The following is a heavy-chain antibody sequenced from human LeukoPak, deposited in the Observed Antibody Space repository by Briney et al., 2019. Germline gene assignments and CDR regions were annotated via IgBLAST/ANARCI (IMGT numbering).Heavy chain of an antibody. CDR2: INPNSGAT. Sequence: ASVKVSCKASEYTFTGYYMHWLRQAPGQGLEWMGWINPNSGATDYAQKFQGRVIMTRDTSISTVYVELTRLRSDDTAVYCCARGGYNTGWEFDYWGQGTLVTVSS. CDR1: EYTFTGYY. J-gene: IGHJ4*02. CDR3: ARGGYNTGWEFDY. V-gene: IGHV1-2*02. D-gene: IGHD6-19*01.